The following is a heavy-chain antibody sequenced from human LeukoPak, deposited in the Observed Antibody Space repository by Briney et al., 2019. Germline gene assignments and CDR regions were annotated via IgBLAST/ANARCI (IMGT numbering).Heavy chain of an antibody. CDR1: GYTFTDYY. CDR3: TTDNYGMLDY. CDR2: VDPRSGIT. V-gene: IGHV1-2*02. Sequence: GASVKVSCKASGYTFTDYYIHWVRRAPGQGLEWMGWVDPRSGITKCTQKFQGRVTMTRDTSINTVYVDLSGLTFDDTAVYYCTTDNYGMLDYSGQGTLVTVSS. J-gene: IGHJ4*02. D-gene: IGHD3-9*01.